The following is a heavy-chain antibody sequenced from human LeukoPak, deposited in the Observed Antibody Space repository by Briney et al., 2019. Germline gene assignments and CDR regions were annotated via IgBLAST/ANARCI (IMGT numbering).Heavy chain of an antibody. CDR3: ARISNYYYYYMDV. J-gene: IGHJ6*03. Sequence: SETLSLTCTVSGVSISSGDYYWSWIRQPPGKGLEWIGYIYYSGSTNYNPSLKSRVTLSVDASKNQFSLKLSSVTAADTAVYYCARISNYYYYYMDVWGKGTTVTVSS. V-gene: IGHV4-61*08. CDR2: IYYSGST. CDR1: GVSISSGDYY.